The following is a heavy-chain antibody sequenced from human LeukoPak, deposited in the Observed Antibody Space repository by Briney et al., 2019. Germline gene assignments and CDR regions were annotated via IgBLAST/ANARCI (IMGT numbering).Heavy chain of an antibody. CDR1: GGSISSYY. CDR2: INHSGST. CDR3: ARGHNYVWGSYRGFDY. V-gene: IGHV4-34*01. Sequence: SETLSLTCTVSGGSISSYYWNWIRQPPGKGLEWIGEINHSGSTNYNPSLKSRVTISVDTSKNQFSLKLSSVTAADTAVYYCARGHNYVWGSYRGFDYWGQGTLVTVSS. D-gene: IGHD3-16*02. J-gene: IGHJ4*02.